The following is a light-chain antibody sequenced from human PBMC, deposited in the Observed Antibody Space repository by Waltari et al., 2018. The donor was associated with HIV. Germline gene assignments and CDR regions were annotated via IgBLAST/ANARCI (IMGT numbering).Light chain of an antibody. CDR3: HYDDNTLSGSVV. V-gene: IGLV1-40*01. Sequence: QSVLTHPPSVSRAPWQRVSLSCSGIKSTIGAGFHVHCYQQLPATAPHVVIYRNRNRPSGVPERFSGSKSGTSAALAITGLQAEDEADYYCHYDDNTLSGSVVFGGGTKLTVL. CDR1: KSTIGAGFH. J-gene: IGLJ2*01. CDR2: RNR.